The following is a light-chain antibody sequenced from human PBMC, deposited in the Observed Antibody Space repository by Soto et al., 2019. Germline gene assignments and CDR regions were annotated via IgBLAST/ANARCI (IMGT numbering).Light chain of an antibody. CDR2: AAS. J-gene: IGKJ4*01. Sequence: DIQLTQSPSFLSASVGDRVTITCRASQGISSYLAWYQQKPGKAPKLLIYAASTLQSGVPSRFSGSGSGTEFTLTISSLQPEDFATYYCQQLNSYPPERTVGGGTKVDSK. V-gene: IGKV1-9*01. CDR1: QGISSY. CDR3: QQLNSYPPERT.